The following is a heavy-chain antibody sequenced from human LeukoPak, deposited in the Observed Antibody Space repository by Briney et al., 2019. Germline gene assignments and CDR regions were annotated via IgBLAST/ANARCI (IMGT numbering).Heavy chain of an antibody. CDR2: IRYDGSNK. Sequence: GGSLRLSXAASGFTFRSYGMHWVRQAPGKGLEWVAFIRYDGSNKYYADSVKGRFTISRDNSKNTLYLQMNSLRAEDTAVYYCAKQYSSGWYPDYFDYWGQGTLVTVSS. D-gene: IGHD6-19*01. J-gene: IGHJ4*02. V-gene: IGHV3-30*02. CDR3: AKQYSSGWYPDYFDY. CDR1: GFTFRSYG.